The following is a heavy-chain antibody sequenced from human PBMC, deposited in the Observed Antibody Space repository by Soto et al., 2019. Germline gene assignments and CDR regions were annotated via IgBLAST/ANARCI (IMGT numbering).Heavy chain of an antibody. CDR3: ARAPAYDFLTGDSTGFDC. CDR2: ISAYNGNT. Sequence: ASVKVSCKASGYTFTSYGISWVRQAPGQGLEWMGWISAYNGNTNYAQKLQGRVTMTTDTSTSTAYTELSSLGSDDTAVYYCARAPAYDFLTGDSTGFDCWGRGTLGTVCS. D-gene: IGHD3-9*01. V-gene: IGHV1-18*04. J-gene: IGHJ4*02. CDR1: GYTFTSYG.